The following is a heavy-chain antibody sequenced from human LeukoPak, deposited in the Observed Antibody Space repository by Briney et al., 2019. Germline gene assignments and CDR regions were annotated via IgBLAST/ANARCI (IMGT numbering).Heavy chain of an antibody. CDR3: ARDIRDIELEPVGGDDGAFDY. Sequence: GGSLRLSCAASGFTFSSYDMNWVRQAPGKGLEWVSYISSSGSTIYYADSVKGRFTISRDNSKNTLYLQMNSLRPEDTAVYYCARDIRDIELEPVGGDDGAFDYWGQGTLVIVSS. V-gene: IGHV3-48*03. CDR1: GFTFSSYD. J-gene: IGHJ4*02. CDR2: ISSSGSTI. D-gene: IGHD2-2*01.